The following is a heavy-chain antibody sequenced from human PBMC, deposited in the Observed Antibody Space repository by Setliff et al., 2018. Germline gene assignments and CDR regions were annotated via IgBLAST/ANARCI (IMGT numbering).Heavy chain of an antibody. CDR2: ISAYNGNT. V-gene: IGHV1-18*01. CDR3: ARAVAYYDISTGQHHYDAFDI. D-gene: IGHD3-9*01. J-gene: IGHJ3*02. CDR1: GYTFTSYG. Sequence: ASVKVSCKASGYTFTSYGISWVRQAPGQGLEWMGWISAYNGNTNYAQKLQGRVTMTTDTSTSTAYMELRSLRSDDTAVYYCARAVAYYDISTGQHHYDAFDIWGQGTMVTVSS.